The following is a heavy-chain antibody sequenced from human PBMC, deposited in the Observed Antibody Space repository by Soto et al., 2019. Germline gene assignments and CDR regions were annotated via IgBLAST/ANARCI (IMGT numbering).Heavy chain of an antibody. D-gene: IGHD7-27*01. Sequence: QVQLVQSGAEVKKPGSSVKVSCKASGGTFSSYAISWVRQAPGQGLEWMGGIIPIFGTANYAEKCQGRVTITADESTSTAYMELSRLRSEDTAVYYCSSPNWGRGAFDIWGQGTMVTVSS. CDR1: GGTFSSYA. CDR3: SSPNWGRGAFDI. V-gene: IGHV1-69*01. J-gene: IGHJ3*02. CDR2: IIPIFGTA.